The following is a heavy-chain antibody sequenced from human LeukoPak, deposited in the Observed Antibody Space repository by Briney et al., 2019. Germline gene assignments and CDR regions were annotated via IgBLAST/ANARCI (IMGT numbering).Heavy chain of an antibody. CDR1: GFTFSSYA. J-gene: IGHJ4*02. V-gene: IGHV3-30*04. D-gene: IGHD1-26*01. CDR2: ISYDGSYK. Sequence: AGGSLRLSCVASGFTFSSYAMHWVRQAPGKGLEWVAVISYDGSYKYYADSVKGRFTTSRDNSENTLYLQMNSLRVEDTAVYYCARAPSVGATTLDYWGQGTLVTVSS. CDR3: ARAPSVGATTLDY.